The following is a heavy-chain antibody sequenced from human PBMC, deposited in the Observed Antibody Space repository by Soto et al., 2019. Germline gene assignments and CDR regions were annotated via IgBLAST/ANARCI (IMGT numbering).Heavy chain of an antibody. J-gene: IGHJ6*02. CDR1: GFTFSSYG. D-gene: IGHD1-26*01. CDR2: ISYDGSNK. Sequence: QVQLVESGGGVVQPGRSLRLSCAASGFTFSSYGMHWVRQAPGKGLEWVAVISYDGSNKYYADSVKGRFTISRDNSKNTLYLQMNSLRAEDTAVYYCAKGEGAAHYCYGMDVWGQGTTVTVSS. V-gene: IGHV3-30*18. CDR3: AKGEGAAHYCYGMDV.